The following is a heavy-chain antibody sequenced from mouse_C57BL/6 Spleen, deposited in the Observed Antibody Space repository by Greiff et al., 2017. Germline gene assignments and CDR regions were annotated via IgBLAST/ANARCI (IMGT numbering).Heavy chain of an antibody. CDR1: GYTFTSYG. Sequence: QVQLQQSGAELARPGASVKLSCKASGYTFTSYGISWVKQRTGQGLEWIGEIYPRNGNTYYNEKFKGKATLTADKSSSTAYMELRSLTSEDSAVYYCARSEDYCGSLHWYFGGWGTGTTVTVSS. V-gene: IGHV1-81*01. CDR2: IYPRNGNT. D-gene: IGHD1-1*01. J-gene: IGHJ1*03. CDR3: ARSEDYCGSLHWYFGG.